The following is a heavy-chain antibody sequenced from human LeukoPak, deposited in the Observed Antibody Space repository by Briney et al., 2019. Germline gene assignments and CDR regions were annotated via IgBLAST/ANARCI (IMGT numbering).Heavy chain of an antibody. Sequence: SETLSLTCTVSGGSISSYYWSWIRQPPGKGLEWIGTIFHSGSTYYNPSLKSRVTISVDTSKNQFSLKLTSVTAADTAVYYCARAPGTTFDYWGHGNMVTVSS. CDR3: ARAPGTTFDY. CDR2: IFHSGST. J-gene: IGHJ4*01. D-gene: IGHD4-17*01. V-gene: IGHV4-4*08. CDR1: GGSISSYY.